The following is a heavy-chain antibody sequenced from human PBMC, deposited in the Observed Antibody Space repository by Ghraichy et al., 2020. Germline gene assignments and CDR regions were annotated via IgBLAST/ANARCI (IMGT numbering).Heavy chain of an antibody. CDR3: ARDPSSAGSSNNWFDP. CDR2: IYNSGST. J-gene: IGHJ5*02. V-gene: IGHV4-59*01. CDR1: GGSISSYY. Sequence: SQTLSLTCTVSGGSISSYYWNWIRQPPGKGLEWIAYIYNSGSTKYNPSLKSRVTISVDTSKNQLSLKLSSVTAADTAVYYCARDPSSAGSSNNWFDPWGQGTLVTVSS. D-gene: IGHD6-13*01.